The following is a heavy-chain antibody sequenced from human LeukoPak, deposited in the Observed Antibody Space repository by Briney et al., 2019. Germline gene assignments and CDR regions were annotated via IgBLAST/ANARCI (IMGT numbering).Heavy chain of an antibody. J-gene: IGHJ6*04. CDR2: ISYDGSNK. D-gene: IGHD3-22*01. Sequence: GRSLRLSCAASGFTFSSYGMHWVRQAPGKGLEWVAVISYDGSNKYYADSVKGRFTISRDNSKNTLYLQMNSLRAEDTAVYYCARKGLSYYYGMDVWGKGTTVTVSS. CDR1: GFTFSSYG. V-gene: IGHV3-30*03. CDR3: ARKGLSYYYGMDV.